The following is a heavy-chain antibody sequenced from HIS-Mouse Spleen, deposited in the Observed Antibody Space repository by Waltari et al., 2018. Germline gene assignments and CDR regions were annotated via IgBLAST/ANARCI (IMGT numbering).Heavy chain of an antibody. CDR1: GVTVSSYW. CDR2: IKQDGSEK. J-gene: IGHJ4*02. Sequence: EVQLVESGGGLVQPGGSLRRSCAASGVTVSSYWMSWVRQAPGKGLEWVANIKQDGSEKYYVDSVKGRFTISRDNAKNSLYLQMNSLRAEDTAVYYCARSESGIYFDYWGQGTLVTVSS. CDR3: ARSESGIYFDY. V-gene: IGHV3-7*01. D-gene: IGHD3-3*01.